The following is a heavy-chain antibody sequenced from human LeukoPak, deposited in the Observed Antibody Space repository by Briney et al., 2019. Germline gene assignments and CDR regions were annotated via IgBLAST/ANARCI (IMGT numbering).Heavy chain of an antibody. CDR2: IHTSGST. D-gene: IGHD6-13*01. J-gene: IGHJ4*02. CDR3: ARWTSSSWYFDS. CDR1: GGPISSYY. Sequence: PSETLSLSCTVSGGPISSYYWNWIRQPAGKGLEWIGRIHTSGSTDYNPSLKSRLTMSLDTPNNQFSLKLTSVTVADTAVYYCARWTSSSWYFDSWGQGTLVTVSS. V-gene: IGHV4-4*07.